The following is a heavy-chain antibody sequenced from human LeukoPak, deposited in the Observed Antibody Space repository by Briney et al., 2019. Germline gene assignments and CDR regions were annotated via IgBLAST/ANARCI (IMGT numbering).Heavy chain of an antibody. D-gene: IGHD6-19*01. CDR1: GGSISSYY. CDR3: ARERQWLVRDFDY. Sequence: SETLSLTCTVSGGSISSYYWSSIRQPAGKGLEWIGRIYTSGSTNYNPSLKSRVTMSVDTSKNQFSLKLSSVTAADTAVYYCARERQWLVRDFDYWGQGTLVTVSS. V-gene: IGHV4-4*07. J-gene: IGHJ4*02. CDR2: IYTSGST.